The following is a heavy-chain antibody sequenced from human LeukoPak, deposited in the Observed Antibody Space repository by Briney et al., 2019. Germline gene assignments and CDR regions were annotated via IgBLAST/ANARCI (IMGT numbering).Heavy chain of an antibody. V-gene: IGHV1-69*05. CDR2: IIPIFGTA. J-gene: IGHJ3*02. Sequence: GASVKVSCKASGGTFISYAISWVRQAPGQGLEWMGRIIPIFGTANYAQKFQGRVTITTDESTSTAYMELSSLRSEDTAVYYCASFCSSTSCYRYRDDAFDIWGQGTMVTVSS. CDR3: ASFCSSTSCYRYRDDAFDI. CDR1: GGTFISYA. D-gene: IGHD2-2*01.